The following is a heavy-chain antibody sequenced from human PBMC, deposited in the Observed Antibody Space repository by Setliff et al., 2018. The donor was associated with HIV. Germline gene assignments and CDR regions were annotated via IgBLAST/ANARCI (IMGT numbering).Heavy chain of an antibody. Sequence: PSETLSLTCNVSGGSISSGGYYWSWIRQHPGKGLEWIGYIYYSGSTYYNPSLKSLVTISVDTSKNQFSPKLSSVTAADTAVYYCARAGGGCSGGSCPAHHYYYYMDVWGKGTTVTVSS. CDR3: ARAGGGCSGGSCPAHHYYYYMDV. D-gene: IGHD2-15*01. CDR1: GGSISSGGYY. CDR2: IYYSGST. V-gene: IGHV4-31*01. J-gene: IGHJ6*03.